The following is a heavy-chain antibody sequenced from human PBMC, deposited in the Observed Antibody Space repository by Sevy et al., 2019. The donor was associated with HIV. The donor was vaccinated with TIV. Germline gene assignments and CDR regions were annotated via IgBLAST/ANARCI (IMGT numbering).Heavy chain of an antibody. J-gene: IGHJ6*03. V-gene: IGHV3-23*01. Sequence: GGSLRLSCAASGFTFSSYAMSWVRQAPGKGLEWVSAISGSGGSTYYADSVKGRFTISRDNSKNTRYLQMNSLRAEDTAVYYCTRAVVAAIYYYYYMDVWGKGTTVTVSS. CDR3: TRAVVAAIYYYYYMDV. CDR1: GFTFSSYA. D-gene: IGHD2-15*01. CDR2: ISGSGGST.